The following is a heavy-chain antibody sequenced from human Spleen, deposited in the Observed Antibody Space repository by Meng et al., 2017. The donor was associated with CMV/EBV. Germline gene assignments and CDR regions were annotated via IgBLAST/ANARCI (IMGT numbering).Heavy chain of an antibody. Sequence: GESLKISCAASGFTFSSYGMHWVRQAPGKGLEWVAFIRYDGSNKYYADSVKGRFTISRDNSKNTLYLQMNSLRAEDTAVYYCAKEKYSGSYYFDYWGQGTLVTVSS. CDR1: GFTFSSYG. D-gene: IGHD1-26*01. J-gene: IGHJ4*02. CDR2: IRYDGSNK. CDR3: AKEKYSGSYYFDY. V-gene: IGHV3-30*02.